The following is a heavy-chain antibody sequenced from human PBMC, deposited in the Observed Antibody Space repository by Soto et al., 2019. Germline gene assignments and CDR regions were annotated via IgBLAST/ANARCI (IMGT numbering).Heavy chain of an antibody. CDR1: GYTFTSYA. Sequence: ASVKVSCKASGYTFTSYAMHWVRQAPGQRLEWMGWINAGNGNTKYSQKFQGRVTISVDTSKNQFSLKLSSVTAADTAVYYCARGQFAGSYYRTYMYNWFDPWGQGTLVTVSS. J-gene: IGHJ5*02. V-gene: IGHV1-3*01. CDR2: INAGNGNT. CDR3: ARGQFAGSYYRTYMYNWFDP. D-gene: IGHD3-10*01.